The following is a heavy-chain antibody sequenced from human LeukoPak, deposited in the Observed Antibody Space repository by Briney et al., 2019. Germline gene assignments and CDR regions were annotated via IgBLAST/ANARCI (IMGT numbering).Heavy chain of an antibody. CDR1: GFTFSNYS. Sequence: GGSLRLSCAASGFTFSNYSMNWVRQAPGKGLEWVSSVSTSSSYIYYADSVKGRFTISRDNAKNSLYLQMNSLRAEDTAVYYCARDQPYPGYGYFDYWGQGTLVTVSS. CDR2: VSTSSSYI. J-gene: IGHJ4*02. D-gene: IGHD5-18*01. CDR3: ARDQPYPGYGYFDY. V-gene: IGHV3-21*01.